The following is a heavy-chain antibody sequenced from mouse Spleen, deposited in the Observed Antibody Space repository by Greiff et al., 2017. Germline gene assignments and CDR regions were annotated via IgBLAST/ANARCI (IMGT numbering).Heavy chain of an antibody. CDR1: GYSFTGYY. V-gene: IGHV1-42*01. D-gene: IGHD2-14*01. CDR2: INPSTGGT. CDR3: ARYRYDDFDY. J-gene: IGHJ2*01. Sequence: EVQLQQSGPELVKPGASVKISCKASGYSFTGYYMNWVKQSPEKSLEWIGEINPSTGGTTYNQKFKAKATLTVDKSSSTAYMQLKSLTSEDSAVYYCARYRYDDFDYWGQGTTLTVSS.